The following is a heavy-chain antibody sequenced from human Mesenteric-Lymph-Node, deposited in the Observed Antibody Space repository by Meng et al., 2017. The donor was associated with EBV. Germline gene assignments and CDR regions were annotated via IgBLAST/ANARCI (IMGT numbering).Heavy chain of an antibody. V-gene: IGHV7-4-1*02. CDR1: GYTFTTFT. CDR2: INTNSGNP. J-gene: IGHJ4*02. CDR3: VRDPTKVAAAASFDY. Sequence: QVLRVQFGSELKKPGASVKVSCKASGYTFTTFTIKWGRQAPGQGLEWMGWINTNSGNPTYAQGFTGRFVFSLDTSVSTAYLQISNLKAEDTAVYYCVRDPTKVAAAASFDYWGQGTLVTVSS. D-gene: IGHD6-13*01.